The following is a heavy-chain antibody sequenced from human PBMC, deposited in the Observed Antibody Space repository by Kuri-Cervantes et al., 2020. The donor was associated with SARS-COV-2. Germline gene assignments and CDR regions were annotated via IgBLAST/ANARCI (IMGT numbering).Heavy chain of an antibody. CDR2: INPNSGGT. V-gene: IGHV1-2*02. J-gene: IGHJ4*02. Sequence: ASVKVSCKASGYTFTGYYMHWVRQAPGQGLEWMGWINPNSGGTNYAQKFQGRVTMTRDTSISTAYMELSRLRSDDTAVYYCARGIVGATGEYYFDYWGQGTLVTVSS. D-gene: IGHD1-26*01. CDR1: GYTFTGYY. CDR3: ARGIVGATGEYYFDY.